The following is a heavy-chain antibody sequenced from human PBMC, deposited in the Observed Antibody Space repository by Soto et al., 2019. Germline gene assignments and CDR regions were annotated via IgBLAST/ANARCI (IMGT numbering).Heavy chain of an antibody. CDR1: GFTFGNYA. V-gene: IGHV3-23*01. Sequence: GGSLRLSCAASGFTFGNYAMTWVRQAPGKGLECVSRISGSGGGTYYADSVKGRFTSSRYNSKNTLYLKMNSLRAEDTAVYYVAKDSRRGYNLNDSWFDPGGQGTLFTVAS. J-gene: IGHJ5*02. CDR3: AKDSRRGYNLNDSWFDP. D-gene: IGHD1-1*01. CDR2: ISGSGGGT.